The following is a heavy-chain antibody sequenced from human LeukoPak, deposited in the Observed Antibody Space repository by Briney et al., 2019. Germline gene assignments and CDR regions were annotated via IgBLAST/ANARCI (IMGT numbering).Heavy chain of an antibody. CDR3: ARDPSIAVAGTNGGGNWFDP. CDR1: GGSISSYY. J-gene: IGHJ5*02. D-gene: IGHD6-19*01. CDR2: ISYSGST. V-gene: IGHV4-59*12. Sequence: SETLSLTCSVSGGSISSYYWNWIRQPPGKGLEWIGSISYSGSTNYNPSLESRVTISVDTSKNQFSLKLSSVTAADTAVYYCARDPSIAVAGTNGGGNWFDPWGQGTLVTVSS.